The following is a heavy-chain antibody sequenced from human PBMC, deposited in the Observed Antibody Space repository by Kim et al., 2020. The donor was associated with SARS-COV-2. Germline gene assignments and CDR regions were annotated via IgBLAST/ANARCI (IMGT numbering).Heavy chain of an antibody. CDR1: GGSISSYY. CDR2: IYYSGST. D-gene: IGHD3-10*01. Sequence: SETLSLTCTVSGGSISSYYWSWIRQPPGKGLEWIGYIYYSGSTNYNPSLKSRVTISVDTSKNQFSLKLSSVTAADTAVYYCARFPHGGSGSDRLDFYYYYGMDVWGQGTTVTVSS. V-gene: IGHV4-59*01. CDR3: ARFPHGGSGSDRLDFYYYYGMDV. J-gene: IGHJ6*02.